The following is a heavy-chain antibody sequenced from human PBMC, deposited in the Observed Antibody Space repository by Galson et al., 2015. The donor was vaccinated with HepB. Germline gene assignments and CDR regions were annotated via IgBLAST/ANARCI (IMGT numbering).Heavy chain of an antibody. Sequence: SVKVSCKASGYTFTSYAMHWVRQAPGQRLEWMGWINAGNGNTKYSQKFQGRVTITRDTSASTAYMELSSLRSEDTAVYYCARDRITIFGVVIIDEWSGGMDVWGQGTTVTVS. CDR2: INAGNGNT. CDR1: GYTFTSYA. V-gene: IGHV1-3*01. J-gene: IGHJ6*02. CDR3: ARDRITIFGVVIIDEWSGGMDV. D-gene: IGHD3-3*01.